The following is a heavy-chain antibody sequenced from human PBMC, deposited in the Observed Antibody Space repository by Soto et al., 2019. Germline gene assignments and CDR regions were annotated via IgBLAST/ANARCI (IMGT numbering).Heavy chain of an antibody. V-gene: IGHV4-59*01. CDR1: GASITTYY. Sequence: PSETLSLTCAFSGASITTYYWSLFRQPPGQGLESLGYIYHTGVTNSNPSLRGRLSISIDTAKNQFSLKLSSVTSADTAIYYCARTARVPDFWGPGILVTVSS. D-gene: IGHD2-2*01. J-gene: IGHJ4*02. CDR3: ARTARVPDF. CDR2: IYHTGVT.